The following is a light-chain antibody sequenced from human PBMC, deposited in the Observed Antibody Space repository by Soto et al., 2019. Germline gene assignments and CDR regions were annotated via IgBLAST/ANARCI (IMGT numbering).Light chain of an antibody. Sequence: EIVLTQSPATLSLSPGERATLSCRASQSVSSYLAWYQQKPGQAPRLLIYDASNRATGIPARFSGSGSGTDFTLTISSLGPEDFAVYYCQQRSNWPSAYTFGQGTKLEIK. CDR3: QQRSNWPSAYT. J-gene: IGKJ2*01. CDR1: QSVSSY. CDR2: DAS. V-gene: IGKV3-11*01.